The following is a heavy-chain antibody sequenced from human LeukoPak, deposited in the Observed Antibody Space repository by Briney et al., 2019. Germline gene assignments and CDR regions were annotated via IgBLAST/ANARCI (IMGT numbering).Heavy chain of an antibody. Sequence: PGGSLRLSCAASGFTFSSYSRNWVRQAPGKGLEWVSSISSSSSYIYYADSVKGRFTISRDNAKNSLYLQMNSLRAEDTAVYYCARKGAAEDAFDIWGQGTMVTVSS. CDR1: GFTFSSYS. CDR2: ISSSSSYI. D-gene: IGHD6-13*01. CDR3: ARKGAAEDAFDI. J-gene: IGHJ3*02. V-gene: IGHV3-21*01.